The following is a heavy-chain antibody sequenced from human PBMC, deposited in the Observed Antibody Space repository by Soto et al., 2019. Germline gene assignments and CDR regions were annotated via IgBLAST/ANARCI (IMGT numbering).Heavy chain of an antibody. CDR2: INPNSGGT. J-gene: IGHJ5*02. CDR3: ARAPNPYSSSSGWFDP. CDR1: GYTFTGYD. Sequence: ASVEVSCKASGYTFTGYDMHWVLQAPGQGLEWMGWINPNSGGTNYAQKFQGRVTMTRDTSISTAYMELSRLRSDDTAVYYCARAPNPYSSSSGWFDPWGQGTLVTVSS. D-gene: IGHD6-6*01. V-gene: IGHV1-2*02.